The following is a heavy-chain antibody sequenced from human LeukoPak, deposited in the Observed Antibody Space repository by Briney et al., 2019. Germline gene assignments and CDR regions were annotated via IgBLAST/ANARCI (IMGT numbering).Heavy chain of an antibody. CDR1: GGTFSRYA. Sequence: SVKVSCKASGGTFSRYALSWVRQAPGQGLEWMGGIISILGTAKYAQRFQGRVTITADESTSTAYMELSSLRSEDTAVYYCAGALILDPYDFWSGIDPWGQGTLVTVSS. CDR2: IISILGTA. V-gene: IGHV1-69*13. J-gene: IGHJ5*02. CDR3: AGALILDPYDFWSGIDP. D-gene: IGHD3-3*01.